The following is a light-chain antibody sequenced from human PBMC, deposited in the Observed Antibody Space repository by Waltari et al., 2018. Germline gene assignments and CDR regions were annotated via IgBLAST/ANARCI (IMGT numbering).Light chain of an antibody. CDR3: SSYAVSNNLL. CDR1: SRDVGGYKY. J-gene: IGLJ2*01. V-gene: IGLV2-8*01. Sequence: QSALTQPPSASGSPGQSVTISCTGTSRDVGGYKYVSWYQQHPGKAPRLSIYEVNRRPSGVPARFSGSKSGNTASMTVSGLQAEDEADYYCSSYAVSNNLLFGGGTKLTVL. CDR2: EVN.